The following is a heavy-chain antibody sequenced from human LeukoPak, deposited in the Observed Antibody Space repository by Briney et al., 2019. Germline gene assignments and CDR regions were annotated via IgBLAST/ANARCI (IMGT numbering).Heavy chain of an antibody. Sequence: SETLSLTCTVSGDSISSSSYYWGWIRQPPGKGLEWIGSIYYSGSTYYNPSLKSRVTISVDTSKNQFSLKLSSVTAADTTVYYCARLYDSSGYYYSYHFDYWGQGTLVTVSS. CDR3: ARLYDSSGYYYSYHFDY. V-gene: IGHV4-39*01. CDR1: GDSISSSSYY. J-gene: IGHJ4*02. CDR2: IYYSGST. D-gene: IGHD3-22*01.